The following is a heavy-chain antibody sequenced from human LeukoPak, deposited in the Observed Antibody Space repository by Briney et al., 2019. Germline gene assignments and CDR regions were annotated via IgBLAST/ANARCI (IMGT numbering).Heavy chain of an antibody. V-gene: IGHV3-30-3*01. Sequence: SGGSLRLSCAASGFNFSNYAMHWVRQAPGKGLEWVAVILYDGSNKYYADSVKGRFTISRDNSKNTLYLQMNGLRAEDTAVYYCATRDQAAAGADYWGQGTLVTVSS. CDR1: GFNFSNYA. CDR3: ATRDQAAAGADY. D-gene: IGHD6-13*01. CDR2: ILYDGSNK. J-gene: IGHJ4*02.